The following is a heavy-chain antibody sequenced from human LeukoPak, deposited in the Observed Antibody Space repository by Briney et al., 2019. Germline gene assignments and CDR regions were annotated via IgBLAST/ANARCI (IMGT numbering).Heavy chain of an antibody. CDR3: AKEVVAAIPPY. Sequence: GGSLRLSCAASGFTVSSYAMTWVRQAPGKGLEWVSGITGSGGTTYYADSVKGRFTISRDSSRNTLYLQMNSPRVEDTAVYYCAKEVVAAIPPYWGQGTLVTVSS. J-gene: IGHJ4*02. D-gene: IGHD5-12*01. CDR2: ITGSGGTT. CDR1: GFTVSSYA. V-gene: IGHV3-23*01.